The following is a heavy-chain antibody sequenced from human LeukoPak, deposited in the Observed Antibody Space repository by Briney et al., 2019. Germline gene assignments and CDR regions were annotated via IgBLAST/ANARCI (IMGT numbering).Heavy chain of an antibody. J-gene: IGHJ4*02. CDR3: ARVDANWGVVDY. D-gene: IGHD7-27*01. Sequence: SETLSLACTVSGGSISTYYWSWIRQPPGKGLEWIGYFHYSGTTNYNPSLKSRVTISVDTSKNQFSLKLSSVTAADTAVYYCARVDANWGVVDYWGQGTLVTVSS. CDR2: FHYSGTT. V-gene: IGHV4-59*01. CDR1: GGSISTYY.